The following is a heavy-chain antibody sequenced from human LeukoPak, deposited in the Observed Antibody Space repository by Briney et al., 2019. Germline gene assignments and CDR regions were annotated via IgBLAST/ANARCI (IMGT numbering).Heavy chain of an antibody. CDR1: GFTFRNYG. Sequence: GGSLRLSCVASGFTFRNYGMHWVRQAPGKGLEWVAVISYDGSNKYYADSVKGRFTISRDNSKNTLYLQMNSLRAEDTAVYYCVKDSVVVAGLVNYFDYWGQGTLVTVSS. J-gene: IGHJ4*02. CDR2: ISYDGSNK. CDR3: VKDSVVVAGLVNYFDY. D-gene: IGHD6-19*01. V-gene: IGHV3-30*18.